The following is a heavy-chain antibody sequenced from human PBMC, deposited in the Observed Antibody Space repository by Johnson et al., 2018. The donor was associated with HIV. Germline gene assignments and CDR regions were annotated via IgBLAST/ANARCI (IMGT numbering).Heavy chain of an antibody. J-gene: IGHJ3*02. CDR3: ARGGLTYYYDSSGYPDAFDI. Sequence: VQLVESGGGVVQPGRSLRLSCAASGFTFSSYAMSWVRQAPGKGLEWVSAISGSGGSTYYADSVKGRFTISRDNSKNTLYLQMNSLRAEDTAVYYCARGGLTYYYDSSGYPDAFDIWGQGTMVTVSS. CDR1: GFTFSSYA. CDR2: ISGSGGST. V-gene: IGHV3-23*04. D-gene: IGHD3-22*01.